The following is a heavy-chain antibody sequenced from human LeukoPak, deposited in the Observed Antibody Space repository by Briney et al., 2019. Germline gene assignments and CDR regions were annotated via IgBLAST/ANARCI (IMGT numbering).Heavy chain of an antibody. Sequence: PGGSLRLSCAASGFTFSSYSMNWVRQAPGKGLEWVSSISSSSSYIYYADSVKGRFTISRDDAKNSLYLQMNSLRAEDTAVYYCASDGIPGYCSSTSCKTFDYWGRGTLVTVSS. D-gene: IGHD2-2*01. CDR1: GFTFSSYS. CDR3: ASDGIPGYCSSTSCKTFDY. CDR2: ISSSSSYI. V-gene: IGHV3-21*01. J-gene: IGHJ4*02.